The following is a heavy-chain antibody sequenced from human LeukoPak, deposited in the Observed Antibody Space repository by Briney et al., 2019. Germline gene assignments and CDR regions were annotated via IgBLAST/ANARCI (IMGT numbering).Heavy chain of an antibody. CDR3: AVDNDSTGYYFSMDV. Sequence: SETLSLTCTVSGGSISNYYWSRIRQTPGKGLEWIGYISYSGSTNYNPSLKGRVTISVDTSKNHFSLKLSSVTAADTAVYYCAVDNDSTGYYFSMDVWGKGTTVTVSS. CDR1: GGSISNYY. V-gene: IGHV4-59*01. J-gene: IGHJ6*03. D-gene: IGHD3-22*01. CDR2: ISYSGST.